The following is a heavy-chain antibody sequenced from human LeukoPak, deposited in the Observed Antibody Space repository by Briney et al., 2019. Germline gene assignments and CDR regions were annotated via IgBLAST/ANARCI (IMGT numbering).Heavy chain of an antibody. V-gene: IGHV3-23*01. CDR1: GFTFSSSA. CDR2: IGGGGTGT. Sequence: PGGSLRLSCAASGFTFSSSAMTWVRQAPGKGLEWVSGIGGGGTGTHYADSVKGRFTVSRDNSKNTLYLQMNSLRAEDTAVYYCAKDPGGGQWLVRAVDYWGQGTLVTVSS. D-gene: IGHD6-19*01. CDR3: AKDPGGGQWLVRAVDY. J-gene: IGHJ4*02.